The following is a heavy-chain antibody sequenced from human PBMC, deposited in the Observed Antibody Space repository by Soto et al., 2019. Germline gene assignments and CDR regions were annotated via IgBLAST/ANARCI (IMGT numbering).Heavy chain of an antibody. CDR2: MVVGNGNT. D-gene: IGHD6-13*01. CDR1: GFTFTSSA. J-gene: IGHJ4*02. Sequence: ASVKFSCKASGFTFTSSAVRRVRQARGQSLEWIGWMVVGNGNTNYAQKIEERVTITMDTVTSTAYMELSGLRAEDTAVYYCAARAAAGSPFDYCGEGTLVTVSS. V-gene: IGHV1-58*01. CDR3: AARAAAGSPFDY.